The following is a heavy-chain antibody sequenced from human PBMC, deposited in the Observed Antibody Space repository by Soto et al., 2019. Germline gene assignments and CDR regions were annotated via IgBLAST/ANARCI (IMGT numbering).Heavy chain of an antibody. J-gene: IGHJ4*02. CDR1: GGSISSYY. CDR3: ARGGYCSGGGCFLDY. CDR2: IYYRGST. Sequence: QVQLQESGPGLVKPSETLSLTCTVSGGSISSYYWSWIRQPPGKGLEWIGYIYYRGSTNYNPSLKSRVTISVDTSKNQVSLKLSSVTAADTAVYYCARGGYCSGGGCFLDYWGQGILVTVSS. D-gene: IGHD2-15*01. V-gene: IGHV4-59*01.